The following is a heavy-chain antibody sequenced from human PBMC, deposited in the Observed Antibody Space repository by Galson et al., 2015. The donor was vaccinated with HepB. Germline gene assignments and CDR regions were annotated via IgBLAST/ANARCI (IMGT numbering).Heavy chain of an antibody. D-gene: IGHD3-22*01. CDR2: IWYDGSNK. CDR3: ARAGYYDSSGYYRLDY. V-gene: IGHV3-33*01. Sequence: SLRLSCAASGFTFSSYGMHWVRQAPGKGLEWVAVIWYDGSNKYYADSVKGRFTISRDNSKNTLYLQMNSLRAEDTAVYYCARAGYYDSSGYYRLDYWGQGALVTVSS. J-gene: IGHJ4*02. CDR1: GFTFSSYG.